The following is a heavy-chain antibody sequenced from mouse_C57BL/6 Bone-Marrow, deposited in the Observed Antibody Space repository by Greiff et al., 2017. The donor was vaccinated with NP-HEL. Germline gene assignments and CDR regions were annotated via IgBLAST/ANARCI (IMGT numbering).Heavy chain of an antibody. Sequence: QVQLQQPGAELMMPGASVKLSCKASGYTFTSYWLPWVKQRPGQGLEWIGEIDPSDSYTNYNQKFKGKSTLTVDKSSSTAYMQLSSLTSEDSAVYYGAREGYYYGFAYWGQGTLVTVSA. CDR3: AREGYYYGFAY. CDR2: IDPSDSYT. CDR1: GYTFTSYW. D-gene: IGHD1-1*01. V-gene: IGHV1-69*01. J-gene: IGHJ3*01.